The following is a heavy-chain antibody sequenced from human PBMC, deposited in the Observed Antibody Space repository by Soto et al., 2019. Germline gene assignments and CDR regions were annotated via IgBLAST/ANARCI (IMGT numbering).Heavy chain of an antibody. CDR3: ARHHISYYGSGSYHPPGPSSNFDY. CDR1: GGSISSYY. V-gene: IGHV4-59*08. J-gene: IGHJ4*02. D-gene: IGHD3-10*01. Sequence: SETLSLTCTVSGGSISSYYWSWIRQPPGKGLEWIGYIYYSGSTNYNPSLKSRVTISVDTSKNQFSLKLSSVTAADTAVYYCARHHISYYGSGSYHPPGPSSNFDYWGQGTLVTVSS. CDR2: IYYSGST.